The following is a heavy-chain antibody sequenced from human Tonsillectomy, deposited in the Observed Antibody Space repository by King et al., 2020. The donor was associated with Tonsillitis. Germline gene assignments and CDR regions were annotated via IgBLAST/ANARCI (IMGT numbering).Heavy chain of an antibody. D-gene: IGHD2-15*01. CDR1: GFTFSTYW. J-gene: IGHJ3*02. CDR3: ARDSSPALSGSWYDAFDI. CDR2: IKKDGSET. V-gene: IGHV3-7*01. Sequence: VQLVESGGGLVQPGGSLRLSCAASGFTFSTYWLTWVRQAPGKGLEWVANIKKDGSETYYGDSVKGRFNVSRDHAKNSLYLQMNSLRAEDTAVYYCARDSSPALSGSWYDAFDIWGQGTMVTVSS.